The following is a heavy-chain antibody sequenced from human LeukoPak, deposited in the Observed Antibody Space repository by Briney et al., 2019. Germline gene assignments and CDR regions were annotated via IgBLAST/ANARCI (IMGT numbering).Heavy chain of an antibody. Sequence: PSQTLSLTCTVSGGSISSGDYYWSWIRQPPGKELEWIGFIYYSGNTHYNPSLKSRVTISVDTSKNQFSLKLTSVTAADTAVYYCARHSPPDSSGKAYYFDYGGQGPRVPVSS. CDR1: GGSISSGDYY. D-gene: IGHD3-22*01. CDR3: ARHSPPDSSGKAYYFDY. CDR2: IYYSGNT. J-gene: IGHJ4*02. V-gene: IGHV4-61*08.